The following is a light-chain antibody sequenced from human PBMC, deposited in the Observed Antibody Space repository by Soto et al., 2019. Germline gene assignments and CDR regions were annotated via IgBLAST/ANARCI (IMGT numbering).Light chain of an antibody. Sequence: QSALTQPPSASGSPGQSVTISCAGTSSDVGGYDYVSWYQQHPGKAPKLIIYEVNKRHSGVPDRFSGSKSANTASLTVSGLQAEDEADYYCSSYAGSNNLRMFGGGTMLTVL. J-gene: IGLJ3*02. CDR1: SSDVGGYDY. V-gene: IGLV2-8*01. CDR2: EVN. CDR3: SSYAGSNNLRM.